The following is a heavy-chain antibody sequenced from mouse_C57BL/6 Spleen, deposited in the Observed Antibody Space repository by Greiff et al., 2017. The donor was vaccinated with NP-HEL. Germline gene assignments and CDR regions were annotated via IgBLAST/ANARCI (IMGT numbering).Heavy chain of an antibody. CDR2: IDPSDSET. J-gene: IGHJ3*01. Sequence: QVQLQQPGAELVRPGSSVKLSCKASGYTFTSYWMHWVKQRPIQGLEWIGNIDPSDSETHYNQKFKDKATLTVDKSSSTAYMQLSSLTSEDSAVYYWARGPKETPFADWGQGTLVTVSA. CDR3: ARGPKETPFAD. CDR1: GYTFTSYW. V-gene: IGHV1-52*01.